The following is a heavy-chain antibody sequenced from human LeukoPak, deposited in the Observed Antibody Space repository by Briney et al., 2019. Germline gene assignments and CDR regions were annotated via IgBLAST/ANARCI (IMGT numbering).Heavy chain of an antibody. D-gene: IGHD5-12*01. V-gene: IGHV1-69*05. CDR2: IIPIFGTA. CDR1: GYTFTGYY. CDR3: ASRVATDDY. Sequence: ASVKVSCKASGYTFTGYYMHWVRQAPGQGLEWMGGIIPIFGTANYAQKFQGRVTITTDESTSTAYMELSSLRSEDTAVYYCASRVATDDYWGQGTLVTVSS. J-gene: IGHJ4*02.